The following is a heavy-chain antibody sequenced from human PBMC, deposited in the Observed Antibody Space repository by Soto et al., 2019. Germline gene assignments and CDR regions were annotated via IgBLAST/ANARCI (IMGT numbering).Heavy chain of an antibody. CDR2: ISAYNGNT. V-gene: IGHV1-18*04. D-gene: IGHD5-12*01. CDR3: ARDLPNSGYDGQHPDY. CDR1: GYTFTSYG. J-gene: IGHJ4*02. Sequence: QVQLVQSGAEVKKPGASVKVSCKASGYTFTSYGISWVRQAPGQGLEWMGWISAYNGNTNYAQKLQGRVTMTTDTSTSTVYMELRSLRSDDTAVYYCARDLPNSGYDGQHPDYWGQGTLVTVSS.